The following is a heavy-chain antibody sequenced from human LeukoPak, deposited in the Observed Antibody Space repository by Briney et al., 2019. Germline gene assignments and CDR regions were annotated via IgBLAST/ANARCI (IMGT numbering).Heavy chain of an antibody. Sequence: GGSLRLSCAASGFTFSRYWMHWVRQAPGKGLVWVARINSDGSSPSYADSVKGRFTISRDNAKNSLYLQMNSLRAEDTAVYYCARGVTYYYDSSGYYSLDYWGQGTLVTVSS. D-gene: IGHD3-22*01. CDR2: INSDGSSP. CDR1: GFTFSRYW. J-gene: IGHJ4*02. V-gene: IGHV3-74*01. CDR3: ARGVTYYYDSSGYYSLDY.